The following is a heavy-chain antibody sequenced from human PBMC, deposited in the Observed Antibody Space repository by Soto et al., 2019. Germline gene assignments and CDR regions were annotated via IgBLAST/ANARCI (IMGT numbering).Heavy chain of an antibody. Sequence: VGSLRLSCAASGFTVSSNYMSWVRQAPGKGLEWVSVIYSGGSTYYADSVKGRFTISRDNSKNTLYLQMNSLRAEDTAVYYCARTGITPYYFDYWGQGTLVTVSS. J-gene: IGHJ4*02. CDR1: GFTVSSNY. CDR2: IYSGGST. CDR3: ARTGITPYYFDY. D-gene: IGHD1-20*01. V-gene: IGHV3-53*01.